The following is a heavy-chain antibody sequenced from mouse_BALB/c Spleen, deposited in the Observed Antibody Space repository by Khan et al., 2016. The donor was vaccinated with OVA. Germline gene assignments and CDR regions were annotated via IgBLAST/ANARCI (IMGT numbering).Heavy chain of an antibody. Sequence: QVQLKQSGAELAKPGASVKMSCKASGYTFINYWILWVKQRPGQGLEWIGYINPSTGYTEYNQNFKDKATLTADKSSSTAYMQLSSLPSEDSAVYYCARRGLRWDFDYGGQGTTLTVSS. V-gene: IGHV1-7*01. D-gene: IGHD1-1*01. CDR3: ARRGLRWDFDY. CDR1: GYTFINYW. J-gene: IGHJ2*01. CDR2: INPSTGYT.